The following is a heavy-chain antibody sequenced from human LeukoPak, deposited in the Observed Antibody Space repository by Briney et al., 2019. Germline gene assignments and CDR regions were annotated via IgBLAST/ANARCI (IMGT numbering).Heavy chain of an antibody. V-gene: IGHV5-51*01. CDR2: IYPGDSDT. CDR3: ARGPVRLGEQNHNWFDP. D-gene: IGHD3-16*01. CDR1: GYSFTSYW. J-gene: IGHJ5*02. Sequence: GESLKISCKGSGYSFTSYWIAWVRQMPGKSLDWMGIIYPGDSDTRYSPSFQGQVTISADKSISTAYLQWSSPKASDTAMYYCARGPVRLGEQNHNWFDPWGQGTLVTVSS.